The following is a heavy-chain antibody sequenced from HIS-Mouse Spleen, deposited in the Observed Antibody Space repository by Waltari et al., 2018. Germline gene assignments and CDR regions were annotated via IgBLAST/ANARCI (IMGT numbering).Heavy chain of an antibody. CDR1: GFTFSSYA. Sequence: EVQLLESGGGLVQPGGSLRLSCAASGFTFSSYAMSWVRQAPGKGLEGVSGISVRGGSTYYADSVKGRFTISRDNSKNTLYLQMNSLRAEDTAVYYCAKYAFGYSSSFDYWGQGTLVTVSS. J-gene: IGHJ4*02. V-gene: IGHV3-23*01. CDR2: ISVRGGST. CDR3: AKYAFGYSSSFDY. D-gene: IGHD6-13*01.